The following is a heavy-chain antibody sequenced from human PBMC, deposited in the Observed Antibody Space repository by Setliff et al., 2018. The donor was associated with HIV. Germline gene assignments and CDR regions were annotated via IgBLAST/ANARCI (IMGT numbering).Heavy chain of an antibody. D-gene: IGHD2-15*01. CDR1: GFTVNNNY. CDR2: LYSGGST. Sequence: GGSLRLSCAASGFTVNNNYMSWVRQAPGKGLEWVSVLYSGGSTYYADSVKGRFTISRGTPKNTLYLQMNSLRAEDTAVYYCARVNRGGYCSGGNCRGDAFDIWGQGTMVTVSS. V-gene: IGHV3-66*02. J-gene: IGHJ3*02. CDR3: ARVNRGGYCSGGNCRGDAFDI.